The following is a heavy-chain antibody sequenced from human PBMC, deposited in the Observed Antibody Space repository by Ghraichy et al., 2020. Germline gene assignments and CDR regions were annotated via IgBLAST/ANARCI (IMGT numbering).Heavy chain of an antibody. CDR1: GGSFSGYY. J-gene: IGHJ6*02. V-gene: IGHV4-34*01. CDR3: ARVKDYYGSGSYYNRPLGMDV. CDR2: INHSGST. D-gene: IGHD3-10*01. Sequence: SETLSLTCAVYGGSFSGYYWSWIRQPPGKGLEWIGEINHSGSTNYNPSLKSRVTISVDTSKNQFSLKLSSVTAADTAVYYCARVKDYYGSGSYYNRPLGMDVWGQGTTVTVSS.